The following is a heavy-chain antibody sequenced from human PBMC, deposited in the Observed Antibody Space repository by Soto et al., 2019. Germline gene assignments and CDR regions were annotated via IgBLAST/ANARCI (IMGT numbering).Heavy chain of an antibody. CDR2: ISAYNGNT. CDR3: ARTKQSRYNCNPDLDY. Sequence: ASVKVSCKASGYTFTSYGISWVRQAPGQGLEWMGWISAYNGNTNYAQKLQGRVTMTTDTSTSTAYMELRSLRSDDTAVYYCARTKQSRYNCNPDLDYWGQGTLVTVSS. V-gene: IGHV1-18*01. CDR1: GYTFTSYG. D-gene: IGHD1-1*01. J-gene: IGHJ4*02.